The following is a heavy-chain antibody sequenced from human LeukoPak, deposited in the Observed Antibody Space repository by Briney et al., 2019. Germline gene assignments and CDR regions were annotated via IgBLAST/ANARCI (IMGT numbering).Heavy chain of an antibody. Sequence: ASVKVSFKASGYTFTIYAMHWVRQAPGQRLEWMGWINAGNGNTKYSQKFQGRVTITRDTSASTAYMELSSLRSEDTAVYYCARARPDYYDSSGLFDYWGQGTLVTVSS. CDR2: INAGNGNT. CDR1: GYTFTIYA. CDR3: ARARPDYYDSSGLFDY. J-gene: IGHJ4*02. D-gene: IGHD3-22*01. V-gene: IGHV1-3*01.